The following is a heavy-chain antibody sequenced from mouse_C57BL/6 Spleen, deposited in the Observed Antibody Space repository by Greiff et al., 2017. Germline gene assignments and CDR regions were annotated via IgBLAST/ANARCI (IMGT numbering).Heavy chain of an antibody. Sequence: VQGVESGPGLVQPSQSLSITCTVSGFSLTSYGVHWVRQSPGKGLEWLGVIWSGGSTDYNAAFISRLSISKDNSKSQVFFKMNSLQADDTAIYYCARNPIYDGYPYAMDYWGQGTSVTVSS. J-gene: IGHJ4*01. CDR1: GFSLTSYG. D-gene: IGHD2-3*01. V-gene: IGHV2-2*01. CDR3: ARNPIYDGYPYAMDY. CDR2: IWSGGST.